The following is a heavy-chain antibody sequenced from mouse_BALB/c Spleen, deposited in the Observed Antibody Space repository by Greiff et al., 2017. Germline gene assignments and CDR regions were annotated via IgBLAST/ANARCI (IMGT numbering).Heavy chain of an antibody. CDR1: GYTFTSYY. V-gene: IGHV1S81*02. Sequence: QVQLQQPGAELVKPGASVKLSCKASGYTFTSYYMYWVKQRPGQGLEWIGEINPSNGGTNFNEKFKSKATLTVDKSSSTAYMQLSSLTSEDSAVYYCTRYYYGSYWYFDVWGAGTTVTVSA. J-gene: IGHJ1*01. CDR3: TRYYYGSYWYFDV. CDR2: INPSNGGT. D-gene: IGHD1-2*01.